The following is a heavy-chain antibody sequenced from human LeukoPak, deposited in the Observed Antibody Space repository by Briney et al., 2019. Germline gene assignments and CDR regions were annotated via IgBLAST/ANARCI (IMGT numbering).Heavy chain of an antibody. CDR2: INHSGTT. CDR3: ARGFGGLDY. J-gene: IGHJ4*02. Sequence: SETLSLTCAVYGGSFSGYYWSWIRQPPGKGLEWIGEINHSGTTNYNPSLKSRVTISVHTSKHPFSLNLSSVTAADTAVYYCARGFGGLDYWGQGTLVTVSS. D-gene: IGHD2-15*01. CDR1: GGSFSGYY. V-gene: IGHV4-34*01.